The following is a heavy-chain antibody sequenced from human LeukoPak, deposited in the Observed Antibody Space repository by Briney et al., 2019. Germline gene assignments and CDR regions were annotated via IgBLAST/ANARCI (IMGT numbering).Heavy chain of an antibody. V-gene: IGHV4-39*01. CDR2: INYSGNT. CDR3: ASPSSSSSTYAY. CDR1: GGSISSSSYY. J-gene: IGHJ4*02. Sequence: SETLSLTCSVSGGSISSSSYYWGWIRQPPGKGLEWIGSINYSGNTYYNASLKSRVTISVDTSKNQFSLKLSSVTAADTAVYYCASPSSSSSTYAYWGQGTLVTVSS. D-gene: IGHD6-6*01.